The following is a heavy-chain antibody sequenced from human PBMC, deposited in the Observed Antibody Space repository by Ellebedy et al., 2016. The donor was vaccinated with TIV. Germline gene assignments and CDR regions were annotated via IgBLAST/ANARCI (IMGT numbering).Heavy chain of an antibody. J-gene: IGHJ5*02. D-gene: IGHD3/OR15-3a*01. V-gene: IGHV3-7*03. CDR2: IKKDGSEK. CDR1: GFTFSDYW. Sequence: PGGSLRLSCAASGFTFSDYWMRWVRQAPGKGLEWVANIKKDGSEKYYVDSVKGRFTISRDNAKNSLYLQMNSLRAEDTAVYYCARGTWTRGSWGQGTLVTVSS. CDR3: ARGTWTRGS.